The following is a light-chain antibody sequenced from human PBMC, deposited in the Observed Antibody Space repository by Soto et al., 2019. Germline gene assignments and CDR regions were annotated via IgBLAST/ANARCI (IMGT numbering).Light chain of an antibody. CDR3: GAWDSSLSAGQVG. CDR2: DNY. Sequence: QSVLTQPPSVSAAPGQTVTISCSGRSSNLGNNYVSWYQQLPGTAPKLLLYDNYKRPSGIPDRFSGARSGTSATLDITELQTGDEADYYCGAWDSSLSAGQVGFGGVTKQTVL. V-gene: IGLV1-51*01. J-gene: IGLJ2*01. CDR1: SSNLGNNY.